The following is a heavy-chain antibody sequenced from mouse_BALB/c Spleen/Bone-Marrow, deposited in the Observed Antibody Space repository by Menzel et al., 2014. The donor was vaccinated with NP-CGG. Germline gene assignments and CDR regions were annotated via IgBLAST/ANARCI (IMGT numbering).Heavy chain of an antibody. J-gene: IGHJ3*01. CDR3: ASYYYGSSSFSY. D-gene: IGHD1-1*01. CDR1: GFNIKDTY. CDR2: IDPANGNT. V-gene: IGHV14-3*02. Sequence: EVQLQQSGAELVKPGASVKLSCTASGFNIKDTYMHWVKQRPEQGLEWIGRIDPANGNTKYDPKFQGKATITADTSSNTAYLQLSSLASEDTAVYYCASYYYGSSSFSYWGQGTLVTGS.